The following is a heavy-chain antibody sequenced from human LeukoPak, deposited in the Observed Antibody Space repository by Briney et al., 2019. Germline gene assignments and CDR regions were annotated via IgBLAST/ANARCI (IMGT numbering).Heavy chain of an antibody. J-gene: IGHJ4*02. CDR1: GFTFSSYG. V-gene: IGHV3-30*02. Sequence: RPGGSLRLSRAASGFTFSSYGMHWVRQAPRKGLEWVAFIRYDGSNKYYADSVKGRFTISRDHSKNTLYLQMNSLRAEDTAVYYCAKTDSTWARISYFDYWGQGTLVTVSS. D-gene: IGHD1-26*01. CDR2: IRYDGSNK. CDR3: AKTDSTWARISYFDY.